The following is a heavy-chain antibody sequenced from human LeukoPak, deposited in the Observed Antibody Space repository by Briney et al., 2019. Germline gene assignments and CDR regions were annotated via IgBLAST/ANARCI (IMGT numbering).Heavy chain of an antibody. D-gene: IGHD1-26*01. J-gene: IGHJ4*02. V-gene: IGHV3-48*01. Sequence: GGSLRLSCAASGFTFSSYSMNWVRQAPGKGLEWVSYISSSSSTIYYADSVKGRFTISRDNAKNSLYLQMNSLRAEDTAVYYCARVSRGGIVGATIPYFDYWGQGTLVTVSS. CDR3: ARVSRGGIVGATIPYFDY. CDR2: ISSSSSTI. CDR1: GFTFSSYS.